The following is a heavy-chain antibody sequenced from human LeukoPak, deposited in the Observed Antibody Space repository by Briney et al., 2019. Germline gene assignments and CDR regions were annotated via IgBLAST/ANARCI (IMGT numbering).Heavy chain of an antibody. D-gene: IGHD6-13*01. J-gene: IGHJ4*02. CDR2: ISGSGGST. CDR1: GFTFSSYA. V-gene: IGHV3-23*01. Sequence: GGSLRLSCAASGFTFSSYAMSWVRQAPGKGLEWVSAISGSGGSTYYADSVKGRFTISRDNSKNTLYLQMNSLRAEDTAVYCCAKDSSSWDYFNYWGQGTLVTVSS. CDR3: AKDSSSWDYFNY.